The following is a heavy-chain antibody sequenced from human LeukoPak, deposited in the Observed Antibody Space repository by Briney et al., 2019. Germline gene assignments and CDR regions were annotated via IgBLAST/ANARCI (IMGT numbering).Heavy chain of an antibody. CDR2: ISGSGGST. Sequence: GGSLRLSCAASGFTFSSYAMNWVRQAPGKGLEWVSAISGSGGSTYYADSAKGRFTISRDNSKNTVYLQMNSLRADDTAVYYCAKLPAMIVVVIKDYFDYWGQGTLVTVSS. CDR3: AKLPAMIVVVIKDYFDY. J-gene: IGHJ4*02. V-gene: IGHV3-23*01. D-gene: IGHD3-22*01. CDR1: GFTFSSYA.